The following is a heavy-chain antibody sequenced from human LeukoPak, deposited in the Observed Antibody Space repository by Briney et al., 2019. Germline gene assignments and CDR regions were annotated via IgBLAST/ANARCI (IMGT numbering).Heavy chain of an antibody. D-gene: IGHD2-15*01. CDR2: IDTNTGGT. CDR1: GYTFTAYY. CDR3: ASEAFCAGGSCYLHRVAS. V-gene: IGHV1-2*02. J-gene: IGHJ4*02. Sequence: ASVKVSCKASGYTFTAYYMHWVRQAPGQGLEWMGWIDTNTGGTKYAQKFQGRVTITRDTSIGTAYMELSSLTSDDTAVYYCASEAFCAGGSCYLHRVASWGPGTLVTVSS.